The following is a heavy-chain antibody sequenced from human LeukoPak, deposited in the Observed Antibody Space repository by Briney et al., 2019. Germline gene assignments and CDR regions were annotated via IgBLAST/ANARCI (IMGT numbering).Heavy chain of an antibody. Sequence: GGSLRLSCAVSGFTFSSYWIHWVRQAPGKGLEWVASINPDGNKKYSADSVKGRFTISRDNAENSLYLQMNSLRVEDTAFYYCARDLAYSRLDYWGQGMLVTVSS. J-gene: IGHJ4*02. D-gene: IGHD5-18*01. CDR3: ARDLAYSRLDY. CDR2: INPDGNKK. CDR1: GFTFSSYW. V-gene: IGHV3-7*01.